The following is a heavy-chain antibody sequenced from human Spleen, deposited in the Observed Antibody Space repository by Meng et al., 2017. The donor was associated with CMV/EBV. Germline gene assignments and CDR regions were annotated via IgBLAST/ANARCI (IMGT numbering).Heavy chain of an antibody. CDR1: GGSISSYY. J-gene: IGHJ4*02. Sequence: SETLSLTCTVSGGSISSYYWSWIRQPPGKGLEWIGYIYYSGSTNYNPSLKSRVTISVDTSKNQFSLKLSSVTAAETAVYYCATAQRDFWSGDYIDYWGQGTLVTVSS. CDR3: ATAQRDFWSGDYIDY. D-gene: IGHD3-3*01. V-gene: IGHV4-59*01. CDR2: IYYSGST.